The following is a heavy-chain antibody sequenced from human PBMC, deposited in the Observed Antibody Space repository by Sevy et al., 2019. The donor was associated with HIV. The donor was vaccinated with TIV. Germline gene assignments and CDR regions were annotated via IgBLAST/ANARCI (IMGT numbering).Heavy chain of an antibody. CDR3: ARGKSGYGYALNY. CDR1: GFTVNSNY. V-gene: IGHV3-66*01. J-gene: IGHJ4*02. D-gene: IGHD5-18*01. Sequence: GGSLRLSCAASGFTVNSNYMTWVRQAPGKGLEGVSVIHSGDTTYHADSVKVRFTISRDNFKNTLYLHMSSMRAEDTGVYYCARGKSGYGYALNYWGQGTLVTVSS. CDR2: IHSGDTT.